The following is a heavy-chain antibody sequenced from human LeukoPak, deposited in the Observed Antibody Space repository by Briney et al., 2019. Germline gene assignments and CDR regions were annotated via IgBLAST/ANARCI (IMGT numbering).Heavy chain of an antibody. CDR2: INPNSGGT. CDR3: AREIAAAVVGGFDY. D-gene: IGHD6-13*01. Sequence: ASVKVSCKASGYTFTGYYMHWVRQAPGQGLEWMGWINPNSGGTNYAQKFQGRVTMTRDTSISTAYMELSRLRSDDTAVYYCAREIAAAVVGGFDYWGQGTLVTVSS. V-gene: IGHV1-2*02. CDR1: GYTFTGYY. J-gene: IGHJ4*02.